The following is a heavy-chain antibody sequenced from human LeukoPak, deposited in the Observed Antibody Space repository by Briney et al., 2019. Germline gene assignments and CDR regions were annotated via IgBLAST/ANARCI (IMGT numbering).Heavy chain of an antibody. Sequence: GGSLRLSCAASGFTFSSYAMSWVRQAPGKGLEWVSAISGSGGSTYYADSVKGRFTISRDNSKNTLYLQMNSLRAEDTAVYYCAKDRYYYGSGSYYTDYWGQGTLVTVSS. CDR3: AKDRYYYGSGSYYTDY. CDR2: ISGSGGST. CDR1: GFTFSSYA. D-gene: IGHD3-10*01. J-gene: IGHJ4*02. V-gene: IGHV3-23*01.